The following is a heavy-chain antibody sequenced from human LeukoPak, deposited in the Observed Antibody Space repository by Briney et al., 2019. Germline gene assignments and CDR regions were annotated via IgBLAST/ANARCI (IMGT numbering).Heavy chain of an antibody. CDR2: ISAYNGNT. D-gene: IGHD5-18*01. V-gene: IGHV1-18*01. Sequence: GASVKVSCKASGYTFTSYGISWVRQAPGQGLEWMGWISAYNGNTNYAQKLQGRVTMTTDTSTSTACMELRSLRSDDTAVYYCARDADTAMVSVWFDPWGQGTLVTVSS. CDR1: GYTFTSYG. CDR3: ARDADTAMVSVWFDP. J-gene: IGHJ5*02.